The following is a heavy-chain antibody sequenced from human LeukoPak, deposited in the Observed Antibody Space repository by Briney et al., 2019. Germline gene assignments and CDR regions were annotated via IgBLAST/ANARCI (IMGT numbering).Heavy chain of an antibody. Sequence: GRSLRLSCAASGFTFSSYAMSWVRQAPGKGLEWVSAISGSGGSTYYADSVKGRFTISRDNSKNTLYPQMNSLRAEDTAVYYCAKLPCTSCYSEPFDYWGQGTLVTVSS. CDR3: AKLPCTSCYSEPFDY. CDR1: GFTFSSYA. D-gene: IGHD2-2*02. V-gene: IGHV3-23*01. CDR2: ISGSGGST. J-gene: IGHJ4*02.